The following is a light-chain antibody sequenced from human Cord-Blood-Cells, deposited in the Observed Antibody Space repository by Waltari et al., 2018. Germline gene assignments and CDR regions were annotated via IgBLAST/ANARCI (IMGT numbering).Light chain of an antibody. CDR2: DKN. CDR3: GTWDSSLSGVV. J-gene: IGLJ2*01. V-gene: IGLV1-51*01. Sequence: QSVLTQPPSVSAAPGQKVTISCSGSSSNIGNNYVSWYQQLPGTAPTLLMYDKNKRPSGIPDRFSGSKSGTSATLGITGLQTGDEADYYCGTWDSSLSGVVFGGGTKLTVL. CDR1: SSNIGNNY.